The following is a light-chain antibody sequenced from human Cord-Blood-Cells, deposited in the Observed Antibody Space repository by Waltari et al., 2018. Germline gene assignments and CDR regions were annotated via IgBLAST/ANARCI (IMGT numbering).Light chain of an antibody. CDR2: EVS. Sequence: QSALTQPPSASGSPGQSVTIYFTGTTSDVGGYNYFPWYQQHPGKAPKLLIYEVSKRPSGVPDRFSGSKSGNTASLTVSGLQAEDEADYYCSSYAGSNNLVFGGGTKLTVL. CDR3: SSYAGSNNLV. V-gene: IGLV2-8*01. CDR1: TSDVGGYNY. J-gene: IGLJ2*01.